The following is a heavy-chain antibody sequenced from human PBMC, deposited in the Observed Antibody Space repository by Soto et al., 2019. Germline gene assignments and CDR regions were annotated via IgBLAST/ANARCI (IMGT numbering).Heavy chain of an antibody. CDR1: GGSISSYY. V-gene: IGHV4-59*08. Sequence: SETLSLTCTVSGGSISSYYWSWIRQPPGKGLEWIGYIYYSGSTNYNPSLKSRVTISEDTSKNQFSLKLSSVTAADTAVYYCARRYGYSLDYWGQGTLVTVSS. D-gene: IGHD6-13*01. J-gene: IGHJ4*02. CDR3: ARRYGYSLDY. CDR2: IYYSGST.